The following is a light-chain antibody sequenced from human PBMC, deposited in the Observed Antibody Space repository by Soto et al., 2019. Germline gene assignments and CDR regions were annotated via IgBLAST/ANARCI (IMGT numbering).Light chain of an antibody. CDR1: QSIRSN. CDR2: GAS. V-gene: IGKV3-15*01. Sequence: EIVMTQSPDTLSVSPGEGATLSCRVSQSIRSNLAWYQQRPGQAPRLLMYGASTRXDGIPARFTGSGSGTEFTLTISSLQSEDFAVYYCQQYHIWPPWTSGQGTKWIS. J-gene: IGKJ1*01. CDR3: QQYHIWPPWT.